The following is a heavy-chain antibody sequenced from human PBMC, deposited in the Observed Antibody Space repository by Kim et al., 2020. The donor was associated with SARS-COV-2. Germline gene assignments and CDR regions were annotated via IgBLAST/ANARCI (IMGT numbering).Heavy chain of an antibody. V-gene: IGHV3-23*01. J-gene: IGHJ3*02. CDR2: ISGSGGST. CDR3: AKIGPVDYYDSSGYYAVWDTGHAFDI. Sequence: GGSLRLSCAASGFTFSSYAMSWVRQAPGKGLEWVSAISGSGGSTYYADSVKGRFTISRDNSKNTLYLQMNSLRAEDTAVYYCAKIGPVDYYDSSGYYAVWDTGHAFDIWGQGTMVTVSS. D-gene: IGHD3-22*01. CDR1: GFTFSSYA.